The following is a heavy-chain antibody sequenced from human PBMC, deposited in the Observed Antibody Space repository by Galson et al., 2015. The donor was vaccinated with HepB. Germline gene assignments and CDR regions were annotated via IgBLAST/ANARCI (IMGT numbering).Heavy chain of an antibody. CDR3: GLSTGFPPTEIDF. Sequence: SLRLSCAASGFTFSIYGIHWVRQAPGKGLEWVTFISSNGTHKYYGVSVKGRLSISTDTSKNTVYVQIKSLRPDDTAVYFCGLSTGFPPTEIDFWGQGTLVTVSS. CDR2: ISSNGTHK. V-gene: IGHV3-30*03. CDR1: GFTFSIYG. J-gene: IGHJ4*01. D-gene: IGHD2-2*01.